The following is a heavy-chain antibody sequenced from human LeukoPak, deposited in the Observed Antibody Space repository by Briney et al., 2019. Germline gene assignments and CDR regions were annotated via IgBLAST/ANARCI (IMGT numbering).Heavy chain of an antibody. D-gene: IGHD2-2*01. CDR3: ARGPYCSSTSCYLVAFDI. Sequence: SETLSLTCAVSGGSIGSYYWTWLRQPPGKGLEWIGYIYYSGSTNYNPSLKSRVTMSVDTSKNQFSLNLTSVTAADTAVYYCARGPYCSSTSCYLVAFDIWGQGTVVTVSS. CDR1: GGSIGSYY. J-gene: IGHJ3*02. V-gene: IGHV4-59*01. CDR2: IYYSGST.